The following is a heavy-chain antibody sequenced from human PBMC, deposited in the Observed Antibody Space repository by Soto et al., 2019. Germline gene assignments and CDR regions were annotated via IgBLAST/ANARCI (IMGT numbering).Heavy chain of an antibody. CDR1: GGSISSGGYS. CDR2: IYHSGST. D-gene: IGHD4-17*01. CDR3: ARHLTSPSTVTPPTMIYY. V-gene: IGHV4-30-2*01. Sequence: SETLSLTCAVSGGSISSGGYSWSWIRQPPGKGLEWIGYIYHSGSTYYNPSLKSRVTISVDRSKNQFSLKLSSVTAADTAVYYCARHLTSPSTVTPPTMIYYWGQGTLVTVSS. J-gene: IGHJ4*02.